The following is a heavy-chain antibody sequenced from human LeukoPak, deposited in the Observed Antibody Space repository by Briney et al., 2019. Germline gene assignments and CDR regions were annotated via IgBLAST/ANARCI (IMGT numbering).Heavy chain of an antibody. CDR2: ISGSGGST. CDR1: GFTFNTYA. V-gene: IGHV3-23*01. Sequence: GGSLRLYCAASGFTFNTYAMSWVRQAPGKGLEWVSTISGSGGSTYYADSVKGRFTISRDNSKNTLYLQMNSLRAEDTAVYYCAKGVWYSSSWYLDYWGQGTLVTVSS. CDR3: AKGVWYSSSWYLDY. D-gene: IGHD6-13*01. J-gene: IGHJ4*02.